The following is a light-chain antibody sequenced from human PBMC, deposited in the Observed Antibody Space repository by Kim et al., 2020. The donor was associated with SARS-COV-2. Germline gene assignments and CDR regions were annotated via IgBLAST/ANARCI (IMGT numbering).Light chain of an antibody. J-gene: IGKJ1*01. CDR3: QQYNNWPPA. CDR1: QGVSSN. CDR2: GAS. V-gene: IGKV3-15*01. Sequence: VSPGERATLSCRASQGVSSNLAWYQQKPGQAPRLLIYGASTRATGIPARFSGSGSGTEFTLTISSLQSEDFAVYYCQQYNNWPPAFGQGTKVDIK.